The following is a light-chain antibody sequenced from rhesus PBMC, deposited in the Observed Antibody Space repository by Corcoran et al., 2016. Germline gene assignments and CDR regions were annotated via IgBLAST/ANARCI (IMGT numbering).Light chain of an antibody. J-gene: IGLJ1*01. V-gene: IGLV2-13*03. CDR2: EVI. Sequence: QAAPTQSPSVSGSPGQSVTISCIGTSSNIGGSNRVSWYQLHPGKAPKVLIYEVIKRPSGVADRFSGSKSGNTPSLTISGLQVEDEADYYCSSYAIFNTYTFGSGTRLTVL. CDR1: SSNIGGSNR. CDR3: SSYAIFNTYT.